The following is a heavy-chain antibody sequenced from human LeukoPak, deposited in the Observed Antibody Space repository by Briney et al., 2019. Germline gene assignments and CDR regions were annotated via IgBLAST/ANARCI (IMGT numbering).Heavy chain of an antibody. J-gene: IGHJ6*02. Sequence: AETLSLTCTVSGASIRSHYWSWIRQPPGKGLEWIGYIYYSGSTNYNPSLKSRVTISVDTSKNQFSMKVTSVTAADTAVYYCARDGHYGTGTYSGYYGMDVWGQGTTVTVSS. CDR2: IYYSGST. CDR3: ARDGHYGTGTYSGYYGMDV. V-gene: IGHV4-59*11. D-gene: IGHD3-10*01. CDR1: GASIRSHY.